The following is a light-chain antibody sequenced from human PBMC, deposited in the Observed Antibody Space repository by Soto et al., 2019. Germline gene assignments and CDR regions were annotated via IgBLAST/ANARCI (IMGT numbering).Light chain of an antibody. CDR1: SSNIGAGYD. J-gene: IGLJ2*01. V-gene: IGLV1-40*01. CDR3: QSYDSSLSGAV. Sequence: QSVLTQPPSVSGAPGQRVTISCTGSSSNIGAGYDVHWYQQLPGTAPKLLLYGNRNRPSGVPDRFSGSKSGTSASLAITGLQAEDEGDDYCQSYDSSLSGAVFGGGTKLTVL. CDR2: GNR.